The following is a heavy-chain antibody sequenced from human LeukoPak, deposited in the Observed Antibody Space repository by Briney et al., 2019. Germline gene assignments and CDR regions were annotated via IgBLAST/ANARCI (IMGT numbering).Heavy chain of an antibody. V-gene: IGHV1-18*01. D-gene: IGHD2-2*01. CDR1: GYTFTCYG. J-gene: IGHJ4*02. CDR2: ISAYNGNT. Sequence: GASVKVSCKASGYTFTCYGISWVRQAPGQGLEWMGWISAYNGNTNYAQKLQGRVTMTTDTSTSTAYMELRSLRSDDTAVYYCARDEWVWEYQLLWGGSFDYWGQGTLVTVSS. CDR3: ARDEWVWEYQLLWGGSFDY.